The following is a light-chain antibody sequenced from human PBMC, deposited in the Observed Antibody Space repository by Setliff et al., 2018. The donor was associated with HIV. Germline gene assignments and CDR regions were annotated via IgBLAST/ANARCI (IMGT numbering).Light chain of an antibody. J-gene: IGLJ1*01. CDR2: DVS. CDR3: CSYAGSYTEV. V-gene: IGLV2-11*01. CDR1: SSDVGGYNY. Sequence: QSALTQPRSVSGSPGQSVTISCTGTSSDVGGYNYVSWFQQSPGKAPKLMIYDVSKRPSGVPDRFSGSKSGNTASLTISGLQAEDEADYYCCSYAGSYTEVFGTGTKATVL.